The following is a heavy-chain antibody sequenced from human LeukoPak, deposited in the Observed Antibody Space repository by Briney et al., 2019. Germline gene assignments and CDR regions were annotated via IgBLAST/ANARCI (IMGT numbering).Heavy chain of an antibody. D-gene: IGHD3-16*01. V-gene: IGHV1-2*02. CDR1: GYTFTDYY. CDR2: INPNSGGT. J-gene: IGHJ6*03. Sequence: ASVKVSCKTSGYTFTDYYIHWVRQAPGQGLEWMGWINPNSGGTNYAQKFQGRVTMTRDTSISTAYMELSRLRSEDTAVYYCARRGNYYYYMDVWGKGTPVTVSS. CDR3: ARRGNYYYYMDV.